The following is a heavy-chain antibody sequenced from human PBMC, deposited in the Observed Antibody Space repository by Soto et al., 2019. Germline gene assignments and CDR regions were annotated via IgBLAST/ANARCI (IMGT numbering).Heavy chain of an antibody. CDR2: ISSSSSYI. Sequence: PGGSLRLSCAASGFTFSSYSMNWVRQAPGKGLEWVSSISSSSSYIYYADSVKGRFTISSDNAKNSLYLQMNSLRAEDTAVYYCARDRGDPDSYYYYYGMDVWGQGTTVTVSS. CDR3: ARDRGDPDSYYYYYGMDV. J-gene: IGHJ6*02. CDR1: GFTFSSYS. D-gene: IGHD3-10*01. V-gene: IGHV3-21*01.